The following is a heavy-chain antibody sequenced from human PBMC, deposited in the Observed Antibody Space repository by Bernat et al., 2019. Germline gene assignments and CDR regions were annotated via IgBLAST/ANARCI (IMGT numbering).Heavy chain of an antibody. D-gene: IGHD3-10*01. CDR1: GFTFNTYW. V-gene: IGHV3-74*01. Sequence: QLVVSGGGLVQPGGSLRLSCAASGFTFNTYWMHWVRQAPGKGLVWISRISSDGSMTNYADCVKGRLTISRENTKNTMNLQMNSLGAEETAVYYCVGDGSGRYLAWGQGTLVSVSS. CDR3: VGDGSGRYLA. CDR2: ISSDGSMT. J-gene: IGHJ5*02.